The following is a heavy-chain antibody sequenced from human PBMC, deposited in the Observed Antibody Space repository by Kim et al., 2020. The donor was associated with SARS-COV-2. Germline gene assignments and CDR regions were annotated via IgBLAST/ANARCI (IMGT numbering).Heavy chain of an antibody. CDR2: RI. Sequence: RIDYADSVKGRFTISRDNAKNPVYLQMNSLRVEDTALYYCGKDIFPGGMDVWGQGTTVTVSS. V-gene: IGHV3-9*01. CDR3: GKDIFPGGMDV. J-gene: IGHJ6*02. D-gene: IGHD3-9*01.